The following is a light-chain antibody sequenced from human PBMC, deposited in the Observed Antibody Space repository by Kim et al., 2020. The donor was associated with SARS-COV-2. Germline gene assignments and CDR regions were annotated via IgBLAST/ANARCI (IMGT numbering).Light chain of an antibody. J-gene: IGLJ2*01. CDR2: QDT. V-gene: IGLV3-1*01. CDR1: KLANKY. Sequence: RAQPASLPWPGDKLANKYVCWYKQRPGQSPVVVMFQDTKRPSGIPERLSGANSGNTATLTISGTQALDEADYYCQAWDSSYVVFGGGTQLTVL. CDR3: QAWDSSYVV.